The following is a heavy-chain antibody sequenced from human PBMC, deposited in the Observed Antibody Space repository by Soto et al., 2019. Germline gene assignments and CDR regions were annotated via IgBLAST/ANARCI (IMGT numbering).Heavy chain of an antibody. CDR2: INHSGST. Sequence: QVQLQQWGAGLLKPSETLSLTCAVYGGSFSGYYWSWIRQPPGKGLEWIGEINHSGSTNYNPSLKSRSTRQVDPSKNQSSQKMTPVTAADTAVYYASRGRTVLLWFGEVLNWFDPWGQATPVTVSS. CDR3: SRGRTVLLWFGEVLNWFDP. CDR1: GGSFSGYY. D-gene: IGHD3-10*01. V-gene: IGHV4-34*01. J-gene: IGHJ5*02.